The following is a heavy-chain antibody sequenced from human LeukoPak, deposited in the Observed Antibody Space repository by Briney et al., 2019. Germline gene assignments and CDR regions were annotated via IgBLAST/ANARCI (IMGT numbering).Heavy chain of an antibody. D-gene: IGHD6-19*01. CDR1: GFTFSDYY. J-gene: IGHJ5*02. CDR3: ARDQSRKLSSGWTSGWFDP. CDR2: ISGIGGST. V-gene: IGHV3-11*01. Sequence: PGGSLRLSCAASGFTFSDYYMSWIRQAPGKGLEWVSGISGIGGSTYYADSVKGRFTISRDNAKNSLYLQMNSLRAEDTAVYYCARDQSRKLSSGWTSGWFDPWGQGTLVTVSS.